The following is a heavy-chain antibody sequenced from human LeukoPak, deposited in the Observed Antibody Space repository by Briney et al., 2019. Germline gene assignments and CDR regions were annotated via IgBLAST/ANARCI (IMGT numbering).Heavy chain of an antibody. D-gene: IGHD2-2*02. CDR2: ISGSGGST. V-gene: IGHV3-23*01. CDR1: GFTFSSYA. CDR3: AKDRVVVPAAIHY. Sequence: GGSLRLSCAASGFTFSSYAMSWVRQAPGKGLEWVSAISGSGGSTYYADSVKGRFTISRDDSKNTLYLQMNSLRAEDTAVYYCAKDRVVVPAAIHYWGQGTLVTVSS. J-gene: IGHJ4*02.